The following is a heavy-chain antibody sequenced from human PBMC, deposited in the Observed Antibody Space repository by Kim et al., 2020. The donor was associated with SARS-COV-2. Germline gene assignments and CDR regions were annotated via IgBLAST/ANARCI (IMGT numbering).Heavy chain of an antibody. D-gene: IGHD5-12*01. CDR3: ARAVEMATIFAPLYAFDI. J-gene: IGHJ3*02. V-gene: IGHV1-69*13. CDR1: GGTFSSYA. CDR2: IIPIFGTA. Sequence: SVKVSCKASGGTFSSYAISWVRQAPGQGLEWMGGIIPIFGTANYAQKFQGRVTITADESTSTAYMELSSLRSEDTAVYYCARAVEMATIFAPLYAFDIWGQGTMVTVSS.